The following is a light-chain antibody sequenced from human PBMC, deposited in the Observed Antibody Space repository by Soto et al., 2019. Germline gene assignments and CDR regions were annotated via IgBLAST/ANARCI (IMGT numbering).Light chain of an antibody. CDR1: QSVSSK. J-gene: IGKJ5*01. CDR2: DAS. Sequence: EIVMTQSPATLSVSPGEGATLSCRASQSVSSKLAWYQQKPGQAPRLLIYDASNRATGIPARFSGSGSATDFTLTISSLEPEDFAVYYCQHRSIWPVSFGQGTRLEIK. CDR3: QHRSIWPVS. V-gene: IGKV3-11*01.